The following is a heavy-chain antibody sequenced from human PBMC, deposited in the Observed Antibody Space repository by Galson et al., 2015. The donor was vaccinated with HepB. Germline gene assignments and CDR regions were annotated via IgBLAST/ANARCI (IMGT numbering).Heavy chain of an antibody. V-gene: IGHV3-11*01. CDR2: ISSSGSTI. CDR1: GFTFSDYY. CDR3: ARDIAAAPYYYYYMDV. Sequence: SLRLSCAASGFTFSDYYMSWVRQAPGKGLEWVSYISSSGSTIYYAGSVKGRFTISRDNAKNSLYLQMNSLRAEDTAVYYCARDIAAAPYYYYYMDVWGKGTTITVSS. D-gene: IGHD6-13*01. J-gene: IGHJ6*03.